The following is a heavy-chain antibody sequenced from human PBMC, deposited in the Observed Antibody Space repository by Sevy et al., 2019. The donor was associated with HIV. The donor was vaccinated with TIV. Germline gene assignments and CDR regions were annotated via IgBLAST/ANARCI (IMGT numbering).Heavy chain of an antibody. D-gene: IGHD2-2*01. CDR1: GGSISSSNYY. J-gene: IGHJ5*02. Sequence: SETLSLTCTVSGGSISSSNYYWGWIRQSPGKGLEWIGSIFYTGTTHYNPSLKSRVTISVDTSKNQFPLKLSSVTAADTAVYYCARDHLLSLAYSWFDPWGQGTLVTVSS. V-gene: IGHV4-39*01. CDR2: IFYTGTT. CDR3: ARDHLLSLAYSWFDP.